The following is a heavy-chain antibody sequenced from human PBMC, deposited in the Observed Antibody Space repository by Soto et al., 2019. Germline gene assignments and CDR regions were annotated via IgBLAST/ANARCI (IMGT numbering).Heavy chain of an antibody. D-gene: IGHD1-26*01. J-gene: IGHJ4*02. CDR3: ERWGNWYSGSYENFDF. CDR1: GYSFSSLG. CDR2: ISAYTGNT. V-gene: IGHV1-18*01. Sequence: ASVKVSCKASGYSFSSLGISWVRQAPGQGLEWMGWISAYTGNTNYGQKFLGRLTMTTDTSTSTAYMELRSLRSDDTAVYYCERWGNWYSGSYENFDFWGRGTLVIVSS.